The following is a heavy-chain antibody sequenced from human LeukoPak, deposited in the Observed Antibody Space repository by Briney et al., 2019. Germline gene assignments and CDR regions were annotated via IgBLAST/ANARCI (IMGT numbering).Heavy chain of an antibody. CDR2: IRYVGINK. D-gene: IGHD3-10*01. J-gene: IGHJ3*02. CDR1: GFTLSTYG. Sequence: PGGSLRLSCAASGFTLSTYGMHWVRQAPGKGLEWVSFIRYVGINKYYADSVKGRFTISRDNSKNTLYLQMNSLRPEDTALYYCAKEGDYYGSGSHRGAFDMWGQGTMVTVSS. V-gene: IGHV3-30*02. CDR3: AKEGDYYGSGSHRGAFDM.